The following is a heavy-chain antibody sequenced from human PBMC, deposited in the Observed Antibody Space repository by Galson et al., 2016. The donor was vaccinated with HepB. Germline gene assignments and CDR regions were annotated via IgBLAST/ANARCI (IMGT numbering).Heavy chain of an antibody. D-gene: IGHD1-14*01. CDR1: GGPFSSSA. CDR3: ARGTTFGYYYMDV. V-gene: IGHV1-69*06. J-gene: IGHJ6*03. Sequence: SVKVSCKASGGPFSSSAISWVRQAPGQGLEWMGGIIPIFGTPNYAQKFQGRVTITADISTSTAYMELSSLRSQDTAVYSCARGTTFGYYYMDVWGKGTTVTVSS. CDR2: IIPIFGTP.